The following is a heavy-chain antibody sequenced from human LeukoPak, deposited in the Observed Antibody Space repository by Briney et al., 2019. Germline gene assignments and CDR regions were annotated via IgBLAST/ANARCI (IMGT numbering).Heavy chain of an antibody. V-gene: IGHV1-24*01. CDR3: ATTYGSGIPWFDP. J-gene: IGHJ5*02. Sequence: ASVTVSCKVSGYTLTELSMHWVRQAPGKGLEWMGGFDPEDGETIYAQKFQGRVTMTEDTSTDTAYMELSSLRSEDTAVYYCATTYGSGIPWFDPWGQGTLVTVSS. CDR1: GYTLTELS. D-gene: IGHD3-10*01. CDR2: FDPEDGET.